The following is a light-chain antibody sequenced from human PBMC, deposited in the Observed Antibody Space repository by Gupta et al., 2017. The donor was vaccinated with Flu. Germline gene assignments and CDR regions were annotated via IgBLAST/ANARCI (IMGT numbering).Light chain of an antibody. V-gene: IGKV3-20*01. CDR2: GAS. CDR1: QSVSSSY. CDR3: QQYGSSLTWT. Sequence: TLSLSPGERATLSCRASQSVSSSYLAWYKQKPGQAPRLLIYGASSRATGIPDRFSGSGSGTDFTLTISRREPEDFAVYYCQQYGSSLTWTFGQGTKVEIK. J-gene: IGKJ1*01.